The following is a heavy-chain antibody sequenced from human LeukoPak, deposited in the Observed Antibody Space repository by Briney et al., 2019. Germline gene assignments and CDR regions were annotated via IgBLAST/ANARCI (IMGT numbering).Heavy chain of an antibody. CDR2: IGSSGSAI. CDR3: ATWSGNHYFDY. Sequence: PGGSLRLSCAASGFTFSNYEMNWVRQAPGKGVEWVSCIGSSGSAIHYADSVRGRFTISRDNARNSLYLQMNSLRAEDTAVYYCATWSGNHYFDYWGQGTLVTVSS. CDR1: GFTFSNYE. J-gene: IGHJ4*02. D-gene: IGHD3-3*01. V-gene: IGHV3-48*03.